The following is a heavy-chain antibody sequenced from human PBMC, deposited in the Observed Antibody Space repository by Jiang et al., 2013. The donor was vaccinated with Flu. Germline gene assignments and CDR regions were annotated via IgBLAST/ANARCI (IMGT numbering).Heavy chain of an antibody. J-gene: IGHJ4*02. CDR2: IDPSDSYT. Sequence: VESGAEVKKPGESLRISCKGSGYSFTSYWISWVRQMPGKGLEWMGRIDPSDSYTNYSPSFQGHVTISADKSISTAYLQWSSLKASDTAVYYCARDLGYCSGGSCFAFDYWGQGTLVSVSS. V-gene: IGHV5-10-1*03. CDR3: ARDLGYCSGGSCFAFDY. CDR1: GYSFTSYW. D-gene: IGHD2-15*01.